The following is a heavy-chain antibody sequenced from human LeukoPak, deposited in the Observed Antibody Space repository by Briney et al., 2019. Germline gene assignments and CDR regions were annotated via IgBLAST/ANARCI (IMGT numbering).Heavy chain of an antibody. J-gene: IGHJ4*02. CDR2: LSGSSGSI. CDR1: GFTFSTYS. V-gene: IGHV3-21*01. CDR3: ARVRTGYYFDY. Sequence: GGSLRLSCAASGFTFSTYSMNWVRQAPGQGLEWVSLLSGSSGSIYYANSVKGRFTISRDSAKNSLYLQMNSLRAEDTAVYYCARVRTGYYFDYWGQGTLVTVSS. D-gene: IGHD7-27*01.